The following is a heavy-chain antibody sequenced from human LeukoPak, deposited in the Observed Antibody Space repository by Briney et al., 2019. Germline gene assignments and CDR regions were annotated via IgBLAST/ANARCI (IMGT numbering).Heavy chain of an antibody. J-gene: IGHJ3*02. D-gene: IGHD6-13*01. Sequence: PGGSLTLSCTVSGFTISSYYMSWVRQAPGKGLEWVGVINYSGGSTYYPDLVKGRFTISRDNSKNPLYLQMKSLRAEDTAVYRCAKGVSSAADDAFDIGGQGTTVSVYS. CDR1: GFTISSYY. V-gene: IGHV3-23*01. CDR3: AKGVSSAADDAFDI. CDR2: INYSGGST.